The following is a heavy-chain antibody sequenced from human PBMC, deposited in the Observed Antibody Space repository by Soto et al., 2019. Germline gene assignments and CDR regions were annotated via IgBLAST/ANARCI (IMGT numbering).Heavy chain of an antibody. CDR1: GFTFTTSD. Sequence: EGQLVESGGGLVNPGGSLRLSCAASGFTFTTSDMNWVRQAPGKGLEWVSSISGTSNYMYYVDSVKGRFTISRDNAKNSLDLKMNSLRAEDTAVYFCARDTSSSYNYYYGMDVWGQGTTVTVSS. CDR3: ARDTSSSYNYYYGMDV. CDR2: ISGTSNYM. J-gene: IGHJ6*02. D-gene: IGHD2-2*01. V-gene: IGHV3-21*01.